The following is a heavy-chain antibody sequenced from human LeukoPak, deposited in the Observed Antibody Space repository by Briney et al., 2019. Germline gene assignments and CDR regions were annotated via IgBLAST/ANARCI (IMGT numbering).Heavy chain of an antibody. CDR2: LYSGGNT. D-gene: IGHD5-18*01. V-gene: IGHV3-66*01. CDR3: ARVGLGDTYGYVDY. CDR1: GFTVSSNY. J-gene: IGHJ4*02. Sequence: GGSLRLSCAASGFTVSSNYMSWVRQTPGKGLAWVSVLYSGGNTYYADSVKGRFTISRDNSKNMLFLQMNSLRAEDTAVYYWARVGLGDTYGYVDYWGQGTLVTVSS.